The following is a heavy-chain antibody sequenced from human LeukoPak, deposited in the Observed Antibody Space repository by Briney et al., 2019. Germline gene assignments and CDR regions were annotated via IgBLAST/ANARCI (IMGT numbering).Heavy chain of an antibody. CDR3: ARDRGAVAATWFDY. V-gene: IGHV3-30-3*01. D-gene: IGHD6-19*01. J-gene: IGHJ4*02. CDR1: GFTFSSYA. Sequence: GGSLRLSCAASGFTFSSYAMHWVRQAPGRGLEWVAAISHDESNKYYGDSVKGRFTISRDNAKNSLYLQMDGLRAEDTAVYYCARDRGAVAATWFDYWGQGTLVTVSS. CDR2: ISHDESNK.